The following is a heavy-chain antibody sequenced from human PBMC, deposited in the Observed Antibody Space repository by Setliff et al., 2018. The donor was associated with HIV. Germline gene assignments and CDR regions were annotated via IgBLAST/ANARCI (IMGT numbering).Heavy chain of an antibody. D-gene: IGHD5-12*01. CDR2: ISGSSSTL. V-gene: IGHV3-48*01. Sequence: GGSLRLSCGTSGFDFNRYGMKWVRQTPGKGLEWISYISGSSSTLYYADSVKGRFTISRDNAKNSVYLQMNSLRVEDTAVYYCAKDRGWDIVARNYWGQGTLVT. CDR1: GFDFNRYG. J-gene: IGHJ4*02. CDR3: AKDRGWDIVARNY.